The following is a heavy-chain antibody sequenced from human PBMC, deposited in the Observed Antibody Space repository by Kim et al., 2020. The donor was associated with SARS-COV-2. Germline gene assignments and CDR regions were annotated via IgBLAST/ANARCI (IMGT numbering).Heavy chain of an antibody. V-gene: IGHV3-30*04. CDR1: GFTFSSYA. Sequence: GGSLRLSCAASGFTFSSYAMHWVRQTPGRGLEWVAVISYDGRSQYYADSVKGRFTISRDNSKNMLYLQMNSLRAEDTAVYYCARDRDCAITSCYNAFDC. J-gene: IGHJ4*01. D-gene: IGHD2-2*02. CDR2: ISYDGRSQ. CDR3: ARDRDCAITSCYNAFDC.